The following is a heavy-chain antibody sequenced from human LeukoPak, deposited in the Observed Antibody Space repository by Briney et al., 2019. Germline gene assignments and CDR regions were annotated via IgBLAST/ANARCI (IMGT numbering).Heavy chain of an antibody. CDR2: IYHTGST. D-gene: IGHD3-10*01. V-gene: IGHV4-30-2*01. J-gene: IGHJ4*02. Sequence: TSQTLSLTCAVSGGSISSGGYYWSWIRQPPGQGLEWIGYIYHTGSTYYNPSLKSRVTISLDRSSNQFSLRLTSVTAADTAVYYCARGLPTSGDYWGQGTLVTVSS. CDR3: ARGLPTSGDY. CDR1: GGSISSGGYY.